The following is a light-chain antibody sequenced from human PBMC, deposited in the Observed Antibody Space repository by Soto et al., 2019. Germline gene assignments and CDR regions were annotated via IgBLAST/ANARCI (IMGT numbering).Light chain of an antibody. CDR3: QQYDNIRVT. Sequence: DIQMTQSPSSLSASVGDSVNMTCRASRSISRYLSWYQQKPGKAPNLLIYAASSLQNGVPSRFSGRGSGTDFTFTIRSLQPEDIVTYYWQQYDNIRVTRGQWTRMEIK. CDR1: RSISRY. J-gene: IGKJ5*01. CDR2: AAS. V-gene: IGKV1-33*01.